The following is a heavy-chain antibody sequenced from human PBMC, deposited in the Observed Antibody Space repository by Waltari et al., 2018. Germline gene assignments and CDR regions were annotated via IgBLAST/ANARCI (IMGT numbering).Heavy chain of an antibody. J-gene: IGHJ3*01. CDR2: ISYNGAT. Sequence: QLQLQESGPGLGKLSETLSLTCSVSVVSITTIRPSWGWIRQPPGQGLEWIGTISYNGATYSSPSLRSRVTIFRDTSKNQLSLKLGTVTAADTAFYYCATYIGASLGTAAFDVWGQGTMVTVSS. V-gene: IGHV4-39*01. CDR3: ATYIGASLGTAAFDV. CDR1: VVSITTIRPS. D-gene: IGHD5-12*01.